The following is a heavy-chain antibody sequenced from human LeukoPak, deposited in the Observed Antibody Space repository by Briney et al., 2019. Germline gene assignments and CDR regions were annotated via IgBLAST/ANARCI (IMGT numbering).Heavy chain of an antibody. J-gene: IGHJ5*02. CDR1: GLTVSNHW. V-gene: IGHV3-7*03. CDR3: ASLDTAKQPLANH. Sequence: GSLRLSCVASGLTVSNHWMSWVRQAPGKGLEWVANIREEKGQEYYVDSVKGRFTISKNSAKNSLYLQMNTLRVEDTAMYYCASLDTAKQPLANHWGQGTLVTVSS. D-gene: IGHD5-18*01. CDR2: IREEKGQE.